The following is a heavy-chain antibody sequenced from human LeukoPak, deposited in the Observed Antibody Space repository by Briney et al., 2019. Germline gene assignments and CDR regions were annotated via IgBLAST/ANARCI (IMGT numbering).Heavy chain of an antibody. D-gene: IGHD5-24*01. V-gene: IGHV3-9*01. CDR3: AKGDGYNFGVDFDY. Sequence: PGRSLRLSCAASGFTFDDYAMHWVRQAPGKGLEWVSGISWNSGSIGYADSVKGQFTISRDNAKNSLYLQMNSLRAEDTALYYCAKGDGYNFGVDFDYWGQGTLVTVSP. CDR1: GFTFDDYA. CDR2: ISWNSGSI. J-gene: IGHJ4*02.